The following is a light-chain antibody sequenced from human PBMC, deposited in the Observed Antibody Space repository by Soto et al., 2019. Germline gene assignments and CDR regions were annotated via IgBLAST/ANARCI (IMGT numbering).Light chain of an antibody. Sequence: DVQMTQSPSTLSASIGDRVTITCRASQNVNTWLAWYQQKPGRAPNLLIYDASSLQSGAPSRFSGSGSGTEFPLTISGLQPDDFATYYCQQYDTYITFGPGTKVDI. J-gene: IGKJ3*01. V-gene: IGKV1-5*01. CDR1: QNVNTW. CDR3: QQYDTYIT. CDR2: DAS.